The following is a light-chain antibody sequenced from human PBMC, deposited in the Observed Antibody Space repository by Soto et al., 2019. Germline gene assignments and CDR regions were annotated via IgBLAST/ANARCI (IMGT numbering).Light chain of an antibody. CDR1: QSVTSSY. J-gene: IGKJ4*01. Sequence: EIVLTQSPGTLSLSPGESATLSCRASQSVTSSYLAWYQQRPGQAPRLLIYGASTRATGIADRFSGSGSGTDFTLTIRRLEPEDVAVYYGQQYGSSPPLTFGGGTKVEIK. V-gene: IGKV3-20*01. CDR3: QQYGSSPPLT. CDR2: GAS.